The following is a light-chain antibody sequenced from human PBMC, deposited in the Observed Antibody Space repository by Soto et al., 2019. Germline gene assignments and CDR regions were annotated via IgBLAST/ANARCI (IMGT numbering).Light chain of an antibody. J-gene: IGKJ5*01. CDR3: QQYGSSQIT. CDR2: DAS. Sequence: SVSSHPPATLSFTAKERATRSCRASQSLSKSLVWYQQKPGQAPRLLIYDASNRATGIPARFSGSGSGTDFTLTISRLEPEDFAVYYCQQYGSSQITFGHGIRMEFK. CDR1: QSLSKS. V-gene: IGKV3-11*01.